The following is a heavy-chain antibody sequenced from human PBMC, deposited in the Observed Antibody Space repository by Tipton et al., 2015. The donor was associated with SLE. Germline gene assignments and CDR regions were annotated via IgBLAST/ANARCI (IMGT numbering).Heavy chain of an antibody. D-gene: IGHD3-10*01. V-gene: IGHV4-4*07. CDR3: ARLQWFRRGGWFDP. J-gene: IGHJ5*02. Sequence: TLSLTCTVSGGSISSYYWSWIRQPAGKGLEWIGRIYTSGSTNYNPSLKSRVTISVDTSKNQFSLRLISVTAADTAVYYCARLQWFRRGGWFDPWGQGTLVTVSS. CDR2: IYTSGST. CDR1: GGSISSYY.